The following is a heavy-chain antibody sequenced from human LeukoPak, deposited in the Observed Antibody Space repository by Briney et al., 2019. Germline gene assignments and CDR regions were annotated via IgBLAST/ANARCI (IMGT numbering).Heavy chain of an antibody. V-gene: IGHV1-18*01. CDR1: GYTFTSYG. D-gene: IGHD3-10*01. CDR3: ARGHYGSGSYYIPTYYYYMDV. CDR2: ISAYNGNT. Sequence: ASVKVSCKASGYTFTSYGISWVRQAPGQGLEWMGWISAYNGNTNYAQKLQGRVTMTTDTSTSTAYMELRSLRSDDTAVYYCARGHYGSGSYYIPTYYYYMDVWGKGTTVTVSS. J-gene: IGHJ6*03.